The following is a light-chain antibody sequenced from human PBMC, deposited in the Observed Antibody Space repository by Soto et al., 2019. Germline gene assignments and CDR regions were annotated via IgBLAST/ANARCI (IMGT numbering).Light chain of an antibody. CDR1: QSISSW. J-gene: IGKJ1*01. CDR2: DAS. CDR3: QHFRT. Sequence: EIQMTQSPSTLSASVVYRVTITCRASQSISSWLAWYQQKPGKAPKLLIYDASSLESGVPSRFSGSGSGTEFTLTISSLQPDDFATYYCQHFRTFGQGTKVDIK. V-gene: IGKV1-5*01.